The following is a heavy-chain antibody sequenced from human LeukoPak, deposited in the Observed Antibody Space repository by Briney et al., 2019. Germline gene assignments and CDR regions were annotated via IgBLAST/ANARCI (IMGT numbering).Heavy chain of an antibody. CDR3: ARGGATSGYDSFHWFDP. J-gene: IGHJ5*02. Sequence: VASVKVSCKASGYTFTSYGISWVRQAPGQGLEWMGWISAYNGNTNYAQKLQGRVTMTADTSTSTAYMELRSLRSDDTAVYYCARGGATSGYDSFHWFDPWGQGTLVTVSS. V-gene: IGHV1-18*01. CDR1: GYTFTSYG. D-gene: IGHD5-12*01. CDR2: ISAYNGNT.